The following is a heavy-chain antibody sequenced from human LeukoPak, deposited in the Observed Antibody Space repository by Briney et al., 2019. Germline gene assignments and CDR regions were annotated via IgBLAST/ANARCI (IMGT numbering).Heavy chain of an antibody. CDR2: ISSSSSYI. CDR3: ARGYSSSWYHLFDY. J-gene: IGHJ4*02. V-gene: IGHV3-21*01. CDR1: GFTFSSYS. Sequence: PGGSLRLSCAASGFTFSSYSMNWVRQAPGKGLEWVSSISSSSSYIYYADSVKGRFTISRGNANNSLYLQMNSLRAEDTAVYYCARGYSSSWYHLFDYWGQGTLVTVSS. D-gene: IGHD6-13*01.